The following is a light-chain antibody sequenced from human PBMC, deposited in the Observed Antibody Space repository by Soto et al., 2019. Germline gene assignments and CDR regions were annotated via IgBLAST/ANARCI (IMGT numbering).Light chain of an antibody. V-gene: IGKV3-15*01. J-gene: IGKJ1*01. CDR2: GAS. CDR3: QQYYNWWT. Sequence: EIVLTQSPGTLSLSPGERAPPPCRASQSVSNNYLAWYQQKPGQAPRLLIYGASTRVTGIPARFSGSGSGTEFTLTISSLQSEDFAVYHCQQYYNWWTFGQGTKVDIK. CDR1: QSVSNN.